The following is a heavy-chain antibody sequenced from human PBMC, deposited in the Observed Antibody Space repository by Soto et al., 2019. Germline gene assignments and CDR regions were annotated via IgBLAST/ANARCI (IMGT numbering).Heavy chain of an antibody. Sequence: GGSLRLSCAASGFTFSSYWMHWVRQAPGKGLVWVSRMNSDGSDISYADSVKGRFSISRDNAENTLFLQMNSLRAEDTVLYYCARDVIPGSGSYLLYWGQGALVTVSS. CDR3: ARDVIPGSGSYLLY. J-gene: IGHJ4*02. CDR2: MNSDGSDI. V-gene: IGHV3-74*01. CDR1: GFTFSSYW. D-gene: IGHD3-10*01.